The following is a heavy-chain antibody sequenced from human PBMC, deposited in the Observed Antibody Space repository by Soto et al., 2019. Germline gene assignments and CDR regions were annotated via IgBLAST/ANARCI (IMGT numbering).Heavy chain of an antibody. CDR2: IYYSGST. CDR3: ARTMSGTVVYFDY. V-gene: IGHV4-39*01. D-gene: IGHD1-26*01. Sequence: SETLSLTCTVSGGSISSSSYYWGWIRQPPGKGLEWIGSIYYSGSTYYNPSLKSRVTISVDTSKNQFSLKLSSVTAADTAVYYCARTMSGTVVYFDYWGQGTLVTVSS. CDR1: GGSISSSSYY. J-gene: IGHJ4*02.